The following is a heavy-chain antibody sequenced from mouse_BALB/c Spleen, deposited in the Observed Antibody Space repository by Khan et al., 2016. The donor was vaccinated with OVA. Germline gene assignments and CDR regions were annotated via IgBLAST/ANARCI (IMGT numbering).Heavy chain of an antibody. CDR3: TNGNYGWFAY. D-gene: IGHD2-1*01. Sequence: EVELVESGGGLVEPGGSLKLSCAASGFTFSSFVMSWVRQTPEKRLEWVATISSAATYTYYPDSVKGRFTISSDNAKKPLYLQMNSLRSYDTAIYYCTNGNYGWFAYWGQGTLVTVST. CDR2: ISSAATYT. V-gene: IGHV5-9-1*01. J-gene: IGHJ3*01. CDR1: GFTFSSFV.